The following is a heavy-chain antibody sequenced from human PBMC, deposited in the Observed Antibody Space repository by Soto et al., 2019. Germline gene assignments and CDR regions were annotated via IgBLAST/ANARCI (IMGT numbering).Heavy chain of an antibody. CDR2: IIGSGGST. J-gene: IGHJ6*02. Sequence: GGSLRLSCAASGFTFSGYAMSWVRQAPGTGLEWVSAIIGSGGSTYYADSVKGRFTISRDNSKNTLYLQMNSLRAEDTAVYYCAKKTGSRYYYGSGTSPFSYYGMDAWGQGTTVTVSS. D-gene: IGHD3-10*01. CDR3: AKKTGSRYYYGSGTSPFSYYGMDA. V-gene: IGHV3-23*01. CDR1: GFTFSGYA.